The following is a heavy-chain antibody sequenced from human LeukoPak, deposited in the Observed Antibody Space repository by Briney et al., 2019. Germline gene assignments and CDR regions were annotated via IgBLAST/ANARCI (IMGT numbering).Heavy chain of an antibody. D-gene: IGHD6-13*01. J-gene: IGHJ4*02. CDR1: GGSFSGYY. CDR2: TNHSGST. Sequence: SETLSLTCAVYGGSFSGYYWSWIRQPPGKGLEWIGETNHSGSTNYNPSLKSRVTISVDTSKNHFSLKLSSVTAADTAVYYCAEVTTAGTWFDNWGQGTLVTVSS. CDR3: AEVTTAGTWFDN. V-gene: IGHV4-34*01.